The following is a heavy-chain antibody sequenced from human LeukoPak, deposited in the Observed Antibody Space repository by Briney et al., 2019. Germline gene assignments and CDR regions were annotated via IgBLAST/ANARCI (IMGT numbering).Heavy chain of an antibody. CDR2: ISTDGTQK. D-gene: IGHD6-19*01. V-gene: IGHV3-30*18. J-gene: IGHJ4*02. CDR3: AKDMGDYSGWFFDY. CDR1: GFTFHYN. Sequence: GSLKLSFSASGFTFHYNMPLVRQAPGKGLEGVAVISTDGTQKYYADSVKGRFTISRDNSKDTLYLQMNGLTIEDTAIYYCAKDMGDYSGWFFDYWGQGTLVTVSS.